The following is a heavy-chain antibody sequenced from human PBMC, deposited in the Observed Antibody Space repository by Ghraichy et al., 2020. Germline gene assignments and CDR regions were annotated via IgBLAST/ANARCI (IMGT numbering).Heavy chain of an antibody. V-gene: IGHV1-2*06. CDR3: ARGYDFWSENGMDV. J-gene: IGHJ6*02. D-gene: IGHD3-3*01. CDR1: GYSFTGYF. CDR2: INPISGAT. Sequence: ASVKVSCKASGYSFTGYFIHWVRKAPGQGPEWMGRINPISGATHFAQRFHGRVTMTRDTSISTAYMGLTRLKSDDTAVYYCARGYDFWSENGMDVWGQGTTVTVSS.